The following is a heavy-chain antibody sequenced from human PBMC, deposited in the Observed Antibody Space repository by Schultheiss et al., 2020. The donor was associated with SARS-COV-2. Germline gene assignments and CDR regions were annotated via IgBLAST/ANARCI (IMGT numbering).Heavy chain of an antibody. Sequence: ASVKVSCKASGYTFTSYGISWVRQAPGQGLEWMGWISAYNGNTNYAQKFQGRVTITADESTSTAYMELSSLRSEDTAVYYCARDRSRWLVRGYFDYWGQGTLVTVSS. V-gene: IGHV1-18*01. J-gene: IGHJ4*02. CDR3: ARDRSRWLVRGYFDY. D-gene: IGHD6-19*01. CDR1: GYTFTSYG. CDR2: ISAYNGNT.